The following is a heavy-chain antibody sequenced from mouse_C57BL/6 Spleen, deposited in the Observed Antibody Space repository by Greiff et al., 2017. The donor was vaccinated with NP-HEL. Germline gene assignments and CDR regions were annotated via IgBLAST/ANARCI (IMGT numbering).Heavy chain of an antibody. CDR2: ISDGGSYT. V-gene: IGHV5-4*01. CDR3: AREGGVYYYGSSSYYYAMDY. J-gene: IGHJ4*01. D-gene: IGHD1-1*01. CDR1: GFTFSSYA. Sequence: EVQRVESGGGLVKPGGSLKLSCAASGFTFSSYAMSWVRQTPEKRLEWVATISDGGSYTYYPDNVKGRFTISRDNAKNNLYLQMSHLKSEDTAMYYCAREGGVYYYGSSSYYYAMDYWGQGTSVTVSS.